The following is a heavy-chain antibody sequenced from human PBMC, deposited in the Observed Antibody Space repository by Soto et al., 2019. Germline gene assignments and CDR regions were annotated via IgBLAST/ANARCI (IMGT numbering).Heavy chain of an antibody. CDR1: GFTFSNYT. D-gene: IGHD3-10*01. V-gene: IGHV3-30*04. CDR2: ISYDEIDK. CDR3: AGRSGSSDY. Sequence: ILSCAASGFTFSNYTMHWVRQAPGKGLEWVALISYDEIDKYFADAVKGRFTISRDNSKNTLYLQMDSLRAEDTAVYYCAGRSGSSDYWGRGTLVTVSS. J-gene: IGHJ4*02.